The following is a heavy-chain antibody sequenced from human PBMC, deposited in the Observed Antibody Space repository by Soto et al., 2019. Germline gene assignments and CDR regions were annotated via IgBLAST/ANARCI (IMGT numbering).Heavy chain of an antibody. CDR1: GFTFNRYG. CDR2: ISYDGSDK. Sequence: QVQLVQSGGGVVQPGRSLRLSCAASGFTFNRYGMNWVRQPPGKGLEWVAVISYDGSDKFYADSAKGRFTISRDDSKKTLYRQMNSLRAEDTAVYYCANERAPNDMDAWGQGTTVTVSS. J-gene: IGHJ6*02. V-gene: IGHV3-30*18. CDR3: ANERAPNDMDA. D-gene: IGHD1-1*01.